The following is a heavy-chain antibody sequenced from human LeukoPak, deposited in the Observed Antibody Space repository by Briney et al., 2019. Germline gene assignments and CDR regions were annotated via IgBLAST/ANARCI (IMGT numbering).Heavy chain of an antibody. D-gene: IGHD2-2*01. CDR2: INHSGST. V-gene: IGHV4-34*01. Sequence: SETLSLTCAVYGGSFSGYYWSWIRQPPGKGLEWIGEINHSGSTNYNPSLKSRVTISVDTSKNQFSLKPSSVTAADTAVYYCARASRWGYCSSTSCYAPTGPFDYWGQGTLVTVSS. CDR3: ARASRWGYCSSTSCYAPTGPFDY. CDR1: GGSFSGYY. J-gene: IGHJ4*02.